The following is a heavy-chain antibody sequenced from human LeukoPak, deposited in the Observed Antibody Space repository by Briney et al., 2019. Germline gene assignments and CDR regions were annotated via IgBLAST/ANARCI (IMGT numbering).Heavy chain of an antibody. CDR3: ARGPNSNWSGLDF. CDR2: ISPTGSTT. V-gene: IGHV3-74*01. Sequence: GGSLRLSCTASGFSFSGHWMHWARQLPGKGLVWISRISPTGSTTSYADSVKGRFTVSRDNAKNTLYLQVNNLRAEDTAVYYCARGPNSNWSGLDFWGQGTLLTVSS. J-gene: IGHJ4*02. D-gene: IGHD6-6*01. CDR1: GFSFSGHW.